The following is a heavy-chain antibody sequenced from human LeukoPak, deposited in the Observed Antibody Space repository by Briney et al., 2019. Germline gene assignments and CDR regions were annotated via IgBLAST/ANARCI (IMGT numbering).Heavy chain of an antibody. CDR1: EFTVSSNC. J-gene: IGHJ3*02. D-gene: IGHD6-19*01. Sequence: GGSLRLSCAASEFTVSSNCMSWVRQASGKGLEWVSVIYNSGSTYYADSVKGRFTVSRDNSKNTLYLLMNSLRAEDTAIYYCAKDHLGQWLGGDAFDIWGQGTMVTVSS. V-gene: IGHV3-53*01. CDR3: AKDHLGQWLGGDAFDI. CDR2: IYNSGST.